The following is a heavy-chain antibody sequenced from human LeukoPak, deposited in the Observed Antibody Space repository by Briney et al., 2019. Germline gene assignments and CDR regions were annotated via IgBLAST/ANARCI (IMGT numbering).Heavy chain of an antibody. Sequence: ASVKVSCKASGYTFTSYGIGWVRQAPGQGLEWMGWISAYNGNTNYAQKLQGRVTMTTDTSTSTAYMELRSLRSDDTAVYYCARDPGDIVVVPAAIGIWFDPWGQGTLVTVSS. V-gene: IGHV1-18*04. CDR2: ISAYNGNT. CDR3: ARDPGDIVVVPAAIGIWFDP. J-gene: IGHJ5*02. D-gene: IGHD2-2*01. CDR1: GYTFTSYG.